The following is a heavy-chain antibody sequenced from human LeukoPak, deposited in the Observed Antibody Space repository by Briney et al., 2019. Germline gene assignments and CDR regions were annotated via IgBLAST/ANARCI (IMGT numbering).Heavy chain of an antibody. J-gene: IGHJ2*01. Sequence: PGGSLRLSCAASGFTFSSYDRHWVRQATGKGLEWVSAIGTAGDTYYPGSVKGRFTISRENAKNSLYLQMNSLRAGDTAVYYCARQSRLLPYWYFDLWGRGTLVTVSS. CDR1: GFTFSSYD. V-gene: IGHV3-13*04. CDR2: IGTAGDT. D-gene: IGHD2-21*02. CDR3: ARQSRLLPYWYFDL.